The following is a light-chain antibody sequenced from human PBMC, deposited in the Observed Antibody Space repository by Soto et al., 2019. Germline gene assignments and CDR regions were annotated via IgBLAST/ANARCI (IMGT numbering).Light chain of an antibody. CDR1: QSVSSY. V-gene: IGKV3-11*01. CDR3: QQRSNWPPWT. Sequence: EIVLTQSPATLSLSPGEGATLSCRASQSVSSYLAWYQQKPGQAPRLLIYDASNRATGIPARFSGSGSGTDFTLTISSLEPEDFAVYYCQQRSNWPPWTFGQGTKVE. J-gene: IGKJ1*01. CDR2: DAS.